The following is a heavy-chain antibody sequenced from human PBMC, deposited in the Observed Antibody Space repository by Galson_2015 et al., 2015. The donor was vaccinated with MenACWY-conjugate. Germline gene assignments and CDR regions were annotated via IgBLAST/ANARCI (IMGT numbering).Heavy chain of an antibody. CDR2: IKSQTDGEKI. D-gene: IGHD2-21*01. J-gene: IGHJ6*03. Sequence: SLRLSCAGSAFTFSNAYMSWVRQAPGKGLEWVGRIKSQTDGEKIDYAAPVKGRFTISRDDSKNTLYLQMNSLKIEDTAVYYCTTHKPDSWGGLLFLFYMDVWGKGTTVTVSS. CDR3: TTHKPDSWGGLLFLFYMDV. CDR1: AFTFSNAY. V-gene: IGHV3-15*01.